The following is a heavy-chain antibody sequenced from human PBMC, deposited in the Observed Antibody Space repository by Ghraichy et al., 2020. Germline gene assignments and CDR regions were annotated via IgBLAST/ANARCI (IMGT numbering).Heavy chain of an antibody. CDR2: ISSSSSTI. D-gene: IGHD3-9*01. Sequence: GGSLRLSCAASGFTFSSYSMNWVRQAPGKGLEWVSYISSSSSTIYYADSVKGRFTISRDNAKNSLYLQMNSLRDEDTAVYYCAREGMYYDILTGYQYGMDVWGQGTTVTVSS. J-gene: IGHJ6*02. V-gene: IGHV3-48*02. CDR1: GFTFSSYS. CDR3: AREGMYYDILTGYQYGMDV.